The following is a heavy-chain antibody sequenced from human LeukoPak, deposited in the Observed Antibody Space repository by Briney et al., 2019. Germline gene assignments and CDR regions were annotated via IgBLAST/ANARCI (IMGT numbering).Heavy chain of an antibody. Sequence: GGSLRLSCAASGFTFSSYAMSWVRPAPGKGLEWVSAISGSGGSTYYADSVKGRFTISRDNSKNTLYLQMNSLRAEDTALYYCAKDISGYFDYWGQGTLVTVSS. J-gene: IGHJ4*02. D-gene: IGHD3-3*02. CDR3: AKDISGYFDY. CDR2: ISGSGGST. CDR1: GFTFSSYA. V-gene: IGHV3-23*01.